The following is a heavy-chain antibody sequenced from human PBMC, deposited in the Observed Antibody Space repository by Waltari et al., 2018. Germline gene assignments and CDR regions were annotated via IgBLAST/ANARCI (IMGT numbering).Heavy chain of an antibody. D-gene: IGHD1-26*01. Sequence: QVQLQESGPGLVKPSETLSLTCTVSGGSISNYFWSWIRQPAGKGLEWIGRIYTSENTNYNPSLKSRVTMSVDTSKNQFSLKLNSVTAADTAVYYCAGENMGRSYSHFDYWGQGTLVTVSS. V-gene: IGHV4-4*07. J-gene: IGHJ4*02. CDR1: GGSISNYF. CDR3: AGENMGRSYSHFDY. CDR2: IYTSENT.